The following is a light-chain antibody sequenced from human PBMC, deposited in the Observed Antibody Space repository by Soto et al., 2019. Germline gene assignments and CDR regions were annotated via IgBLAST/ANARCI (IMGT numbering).Light chain of an antibody. J-gene: IGKJ4*01. CDR2: GAS. CDR1: QTVSSS. V-gene: IGKV3-15*01. CDR3: QQYNNWPPLT. Sequence: EIVLTQSPATLSLSPGERATLSCRASQTVSSSLAWYQQKPGQAPRLLIYGASTRATGIPARFSGSGSGTEFILTISSLQSEDFAVYYCQQYNNWPPLTFGGGTKVDTK.